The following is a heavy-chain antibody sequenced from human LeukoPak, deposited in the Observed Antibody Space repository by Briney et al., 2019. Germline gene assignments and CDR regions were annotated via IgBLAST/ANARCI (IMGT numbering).Heavy chain of an antibody. J-gene: IGHJ4*02. D-gene: IGHD2-21*02. Sequence: PSETLSLTCTVPGGSIGSGSYYWSWIRQPAGKGLEWIGRIYTSGSTNYNPSLKSRVTISVDTSKNQFSLKLSSVTAADTAVYYCARTYICGGDCYSFDYWGQGTLVTVSS. CDR2: IYTSGST. CDR1: GGSIGSGSYY. V-gene: IGHV4-61*02. CDR3: ARTYICGGDCYSFDY.